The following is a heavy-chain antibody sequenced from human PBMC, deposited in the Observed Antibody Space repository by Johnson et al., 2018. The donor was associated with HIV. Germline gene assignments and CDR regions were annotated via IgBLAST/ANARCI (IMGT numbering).Heavy chain of an antibody. D-gene: IGHD3-22*01. CDR3: AKGRTYYYDSSGSPWDAFDI. Sequence: VQLVESGGGVVQPGRSLSLSCAASGFTFSSYWMSWVRQAPGKGLEWVANIKQDGSEQYYVDSVKGRFTISRDNAKNSLYLQMNSLRAEDTALYYCAKGRTYYYDSSGSPWDAFDIWGQGTMVTVSS. J-gene: IGHJ3*02. CDR1: GFTFSSYW. CDR2: IKQDGSEQ. V-gene: IGHV3-7*03.